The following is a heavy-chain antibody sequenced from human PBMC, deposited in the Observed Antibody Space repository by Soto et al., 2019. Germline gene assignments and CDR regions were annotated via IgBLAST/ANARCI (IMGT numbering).Heavy chain of an antibody. Sequence: EVQLLESGGGLVQPGGSLRLSCAASGFNFSSYVMTWVRQAPGKGLEWVSGISGSGGTTYYADSVKGRFTIARDNYKNTLYLQVNSLRAEDTAKYYCAKSREGRWLQRAPTSSFDSWGQGTQVTVSP. J-gene: IGHJ4*02. CDR1: GFNFSSYV. D-gene: IGHD5-12*01. CDR3: AKSREGRWLQRAPTSSFDS. V-gene: IGHV3-23*01. CDR2: ISGSGGTT.